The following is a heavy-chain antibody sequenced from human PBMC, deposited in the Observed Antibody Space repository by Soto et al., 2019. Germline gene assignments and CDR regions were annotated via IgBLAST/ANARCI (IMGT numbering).Heavy chain of an antibody. CDR3: ARDLAAADH. CDR1: GYTFTHYY. CDR2: INPNGGST. D-gene: IGHD6-13*01. V-gene: IGHV1-46*01. Sequence: QVQLVQSGAEVKKPGASVKVSCKTSGYTFTHYYIHWVRQAPGQGLEWVAIINPNGGSTNYTQNFRGRVTFTMDTSTATAYIALISLRPVATAVFYCARDLAAADHWGQGTLVTVSS. J-gene: IGHJ4*02.